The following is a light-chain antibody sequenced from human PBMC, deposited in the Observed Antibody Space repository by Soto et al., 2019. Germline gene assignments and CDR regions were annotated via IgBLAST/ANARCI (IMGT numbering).Light chain of an antibody. CDR2: DVS. J-gene: IGLJ1*01. CDR3: SSYTSSSTLEV. Sequence: QSALTQPASVSGSPGQSITISCTGTSSDVGGYNYVSWYQQHPGKAPKLMIYDVSNRSSGVSNRFSGSKSGNTASLTISGLQAEDEADYYCSSYTSSSTLEVFGTGTKVTVL. V-gene: IGLV2-14*01. CDR1: SSDVGGYNY.